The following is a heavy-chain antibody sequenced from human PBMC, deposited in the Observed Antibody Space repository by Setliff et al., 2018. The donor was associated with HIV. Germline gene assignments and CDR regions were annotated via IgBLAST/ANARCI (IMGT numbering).Heavy chain of an antibody. V-gene: IGHV1-2*02. CDR1: GYTFTGFY. J-gene: IGHJ3*02. CDR2: INPNSGGT. Sequence: ASVKVSCKASGYTFTGFYMHWVRQAPGQGLEWMGWINPNSGGTNYARKFQGRVTMTRDTSTSTVYMELSSLRSEDTAVYYCARGHGDAFDIWGQGTMVTVSS. CDR3: ARGHGDAFDI.